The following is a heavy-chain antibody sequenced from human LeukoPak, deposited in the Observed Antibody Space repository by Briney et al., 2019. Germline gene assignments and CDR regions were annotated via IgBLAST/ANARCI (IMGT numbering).Heavy chain of an antibody. CDR1: GFTFSSYS. Sequence: GGSLRLSCAASGFTFSSYSMNWVRQGPGKGLVWVSRINSDGSSTSYADSVKGRFTIYRDNAKNTLYLQMNSLRADDTAVYYCAREAVVAATPYDYWGQGNLVTVSS. V-gene: IGHV3-74*01. CDR2: INSDGSST. J-gene: IGHJ4*02. D-gene: IGHD2-15*01. CDR3: AREAVVAATPYDY.